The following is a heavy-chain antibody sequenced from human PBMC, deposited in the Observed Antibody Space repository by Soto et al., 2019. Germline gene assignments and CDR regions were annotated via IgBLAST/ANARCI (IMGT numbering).Heavy chain of an antibody. CDR2: ISDDGENK. CDR3: AKDRYSNSPGHLEY. J-gene: IGHJ4*02. D-gene: IGHD5-12*01. CDR1: GLTFSLYA. Sequence: QVQLVESGGGVVQPGRSLRLSCTASGLTFSLYAMHWVRQAPGKGLEWVVVISDDGENKYYADSVKGRFTISRDNSKNTLYLQMNSLRAEDTAVYYCAKDRYSNSPGHLEYWGQGTLVTVSS. V-gene: IGHV3-30*18.